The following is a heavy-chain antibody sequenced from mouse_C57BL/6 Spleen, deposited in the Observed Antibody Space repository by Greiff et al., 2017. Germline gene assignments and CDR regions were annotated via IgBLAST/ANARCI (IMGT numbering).Heavy chain of an antibody. D-gene: IGHD2-3*01. CDR2: INPNNGGT. Sequence: EVQLQQSGPELVKPGASVKISCKASGYTFTDYYMNWVKQSHGKSLEWIGDINPNNGGTSYNQKFKGKATLTVDKSSSTAYMELRSLTSEDSAVYYCLRGDDGYYWFAYWGQGTLVTVSA. J-gene: IGHJ3*01. CDR1: GYTFTDYY. V-gene: IGHV1-26*01. CDR3: LRGDDGYYWFAY.